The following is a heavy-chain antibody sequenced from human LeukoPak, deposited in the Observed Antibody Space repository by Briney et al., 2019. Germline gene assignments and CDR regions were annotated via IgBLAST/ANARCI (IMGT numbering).Heavy chain of an antibody. J-gene: IGHJ5*02. V-gene: IGHV4-34*01. CDR3: ARGLTTVTTFNWFDP. CDR1: GGSISSYY. D-gene: IGHD4-17*01. Sequence: KPSETLSLTCTVSGGSISSYYWSWIRQPPGKGLEWIGEINHSGSTNYNPSLKSRVTISVDTSKNQFSLKLSSVTAADTAVYSCARGLTTVTTFNWFDPWGQGTLVAVSS. CDR2: INHSGST.